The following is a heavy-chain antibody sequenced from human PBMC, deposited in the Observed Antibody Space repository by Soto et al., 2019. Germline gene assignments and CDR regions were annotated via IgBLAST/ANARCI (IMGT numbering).Heavy chain of an antibody. J-gene: IGHJ6*02. Sequence: SVKVSCKASGFTFTSSAVQWVRQARGQRLEWIGWIVVGSGNTNYAQKFQERVTITRDMSTSTAYMELSSLRSEDTAVYYCARGKMGSGWYADYYYYYGMDVWGQGTTVTVSS. D-gene: IGHD6-19*01. CDR1: GFTFTSSA. CDR3: ARGKMGSGWYADYYYYYGMDV. CDR2: IVVGSGNT. V-gene: IGHV1-58*01.